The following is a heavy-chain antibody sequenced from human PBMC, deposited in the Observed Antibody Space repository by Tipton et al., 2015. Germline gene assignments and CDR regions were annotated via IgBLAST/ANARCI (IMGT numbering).Heavy chain of an antibody. D-gene: IGHD4-17*01. Sequence: SLRLSCAASGFTFSSYGMHWVRQAPGKGLEWVSVIWYDGSNKYYADSVKGRFTISRDNSKNTLYLQMNSLRAEDTAIYYCARESSVTTTPFFAYWGQGTLATVPS. CDR1: GFTFSSYG. V-gene: IGHV3-33*01. J-gene: IGHJ4*02. CDR2: IWYDGSNK. CDR3: ARESSVTTTPFFAY.